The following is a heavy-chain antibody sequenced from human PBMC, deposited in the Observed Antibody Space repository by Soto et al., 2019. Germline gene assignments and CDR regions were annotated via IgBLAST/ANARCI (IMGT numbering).Heavy chain of an antibody. V-gene: IGHV3-30*18. CDR2: ISYDGSNK. D-gene: IGHD2-15*01. CDR1: GFTLSSYG. CDR3: AKADYSQTYFDY. J-gene: IGHJ4*02. Sequence: QVQLVESGGGVVQPGRSLRLSCAASGFTLSSYGMHWVRQAPGKGLEWVAVISYDGSNKYYADSVKGRFIISRDNSKXXXXXXXXXLRAEDTAVYYCAKADYSQTYFDYWGQGTLVTVSS.